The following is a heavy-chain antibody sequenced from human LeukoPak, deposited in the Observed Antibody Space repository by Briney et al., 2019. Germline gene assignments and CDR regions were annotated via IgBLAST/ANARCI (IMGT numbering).Heavy chain of an antibody. J-gene: IGHJ4*02. V-gene: IGHV4-34*01. CDR2: INHSGST. Sequence: SETLSLTCAVYGGSFSGYYWSWIRQPPGKGLEWIGEINHSGSTNYNPSLKSRVTISVDKSKNQFSLKLSSVTAADTAVYYCARAGGSVDYWGQGTLVTVSS. CDR1: GGSFSGYY. CDR3: ARAGGSVDY. D-gene: IGHD6-25*01.